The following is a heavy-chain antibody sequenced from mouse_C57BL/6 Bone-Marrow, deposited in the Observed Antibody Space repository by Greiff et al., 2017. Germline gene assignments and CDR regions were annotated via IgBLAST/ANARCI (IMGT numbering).Heavy chain of an antibody. Sequence: VQLQQSGAELVRPGASVKFSCTASGFNFKNDYINWVKQRPEQGLEWIGWIDPGVGDTDYDSKFQGKATITSDTSSNTAYLQLSSLTSEDTAVYYCARDDGNYCDFGGKGTALTVAS. D-gene: IGHD2-3*01. CDR2: IDPGVGDT. CDR3: ARDDGNYCDF. V-gene: IGHV14-4*01. J-gene: IGHJ2*01. CDR1: GFNFKNDY.